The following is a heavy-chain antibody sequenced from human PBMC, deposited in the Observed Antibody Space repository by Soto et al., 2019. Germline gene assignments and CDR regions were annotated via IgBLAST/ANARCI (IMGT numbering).Heavy chain of an antibody. V-gene: IGHV3-21*01. Sequence: GGSLRLSCAASGFTFSTYTMNWVRQAPGKGLEWVSSISSGSSYIYYADSLKGRFTISRDNAKNSLYLQMNSLRAEDTAVYYCARGLHCSGTSCYSDSWGRGSLVTAPQ. CDR1: GFTFSTYT. D-gene: IGHD2-2*01. J-gene: IGHJ4*02. CDR3: ARGLHCSGTSCYSDS. CDR2: ISSGSSYI.